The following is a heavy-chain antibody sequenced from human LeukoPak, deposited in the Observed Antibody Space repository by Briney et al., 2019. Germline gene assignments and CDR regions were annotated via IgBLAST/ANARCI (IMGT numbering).Heavy chain of an antibody. D-gene: IGHD5-24*01. V-gene: IGHV4-59*08. CDR3: ARRDGYNSIDY. CDR1: GGSISSYY. J-gene: IGHJ4*02. CDR2: IYYSGST. Sequence: PSETLSPTCTVSGGSISSYYWSWIRQPPGKGLEWIGYIYYSGSTNYNPSLKSRVTISVDTSKNQFSLKLSSVTAADTAVYYCARRDGYNSIDYWGQGTLVTVSS.